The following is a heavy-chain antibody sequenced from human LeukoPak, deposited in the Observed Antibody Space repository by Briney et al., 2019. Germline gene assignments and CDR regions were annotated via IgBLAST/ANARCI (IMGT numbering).Heavy chain of an antibody. CDR3: AREFREGSSWYYNWFDP. J-gene: IGHJ5*02. CDR1: GYTFIGYY. V-gene: IGHV1-2*04. CDR2: INPNSGGT. Sequence: ASVKVSCKASGYTFIGYYMHWVRRAPGQGLEWMGWINPNSGGTNYAQKFQGWVTVTRDTSISTAYMELSRLRSDDTAVYYCAREFREGSSWYYNWFDPWGQGTLITVSS. D-gene: IGHD6-13*01.